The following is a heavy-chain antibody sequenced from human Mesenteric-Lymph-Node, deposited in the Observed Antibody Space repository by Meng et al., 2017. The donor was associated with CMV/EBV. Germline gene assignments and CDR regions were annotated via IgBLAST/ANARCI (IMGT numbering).Heavy chain of an antibody. Sequence: GGSLRLSCEVSGFVFSNYWMHWVRQAPGKGLVWVSRIKTDGRDTSYADSVKGRFTISRDNAKNTLYLQMNSLRLEDTALYYCARETDSGWRGVDSWGQGTLVTVSS. J-gene: IGHJ4*02. D-gene: IGHD6-19*01. CDR1: GFVFSNYW. V-gene: IGHV3-74*01. CDR3: ARETDSGWRGVDS. CDR2: IKTDGRDT.